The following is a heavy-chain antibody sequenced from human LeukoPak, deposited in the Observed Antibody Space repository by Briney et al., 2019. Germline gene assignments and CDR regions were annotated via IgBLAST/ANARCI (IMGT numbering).Heavy chain of an antibody. CDR2: IIASFGTA. Sequence: ASVKVSCKASGGTLSRYAISWVRQAPGQGLEWMGGIIASFGTANYAQKFQGRVTITADESTSTAYMELSSLRSEDTAVYYCARANFSPNYYGSGNWFDPWGQRTLVTVSS. D-gene: IGHD3-10*01. CDR1: GGTLSRYA. CDR3: ARANFSPNYYGSGNWFDP. V-gene: IGHV1-69*13. J-gene: IGHJ5*02.